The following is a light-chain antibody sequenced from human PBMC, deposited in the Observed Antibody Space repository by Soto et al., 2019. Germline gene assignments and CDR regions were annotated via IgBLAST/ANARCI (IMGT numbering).Light chain of an antibody. CDR1: QSVSNN. CDR3: QQYNNWPPIT. Sequence: EIMMTQSPATLSVSPGERATLSCRASQSVSNNLAWYQHKPGQAPRLLIYYASTRATVIPARFSGSGSGTEFTLTISSLQSEDFALYYCQQYNNWPPITFGQGTRLEIK. V-gene: IGKV3-15*01. J-gene: IGKJ5*01. CDR2: YAS.